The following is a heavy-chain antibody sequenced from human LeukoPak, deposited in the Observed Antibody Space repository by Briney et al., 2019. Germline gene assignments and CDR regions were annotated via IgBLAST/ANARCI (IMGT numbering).Heavy chain of an antibody. D-gene: IGHD1-7*01. CDR3: ARQALSGTYYYYGMDV. J-gene: IGHJ6*02. V-gene: IGHV5-51*01. CDR2: IYPGDSDT. Sequence: GESLKISCKGSGYSFTSYWIGWVRQMPGKGLEWMGIIYPGDSDTRYSPSFQGQVTISADKSISTAYLQWSSLKASDTAMYYCARQALSGTYYYYGMDVWGQGTTVTVSS. CDR1: GYSFTSYW.